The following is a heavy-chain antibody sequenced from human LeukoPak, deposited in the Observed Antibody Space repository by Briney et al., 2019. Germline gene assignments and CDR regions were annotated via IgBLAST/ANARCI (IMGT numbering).Heavy chain of an antibody. CDR3: ANSPPVAADQNDY. V-gene: IGHV3-30*18. D-gene: IGHD6-19*01. CDR2: ISYDGSNK. J-gene: IGHJ4*02. Sequence: PGGSLRLSCAASGFTFSSYGMHWVRQAPGKGLEWVAVISYDGSNKYYADSVKGRFTISRDNSKNTLYLQMNSLRAEDTAVYYCANSPPVAADQNDYWGQGTLVTVSS. CDR1: GFTFSSYG.